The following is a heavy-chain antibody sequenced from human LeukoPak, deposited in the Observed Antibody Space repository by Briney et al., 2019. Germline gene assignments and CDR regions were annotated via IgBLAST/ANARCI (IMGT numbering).Heavy chain of an antibody. CDR1: GGSFSGYY. CDR2: INHSGST. V-gene: IGHV4-34*01. J-gene: IGHJ5*02. Sequence: SETLSLTCAVYGGSFSGYYWSWIRQPPGKGLEWIGEINHSGSTNYNPSLKSRVTISVDTSKNQFSLKLSSVTAAGTAVYYCARAYCSGGSCSPRSKNWFDPWGQGTLVAVSS. D-gene: IGHD2-15*01. CDR3: ARAYCSGGSCSPRSKNWFDP.